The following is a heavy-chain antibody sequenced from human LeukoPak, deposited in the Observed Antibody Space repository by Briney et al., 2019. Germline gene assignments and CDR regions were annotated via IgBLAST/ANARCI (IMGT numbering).Heavy chain of an antibody. Sequence: GGSLRLSCTSSGFTFGDYAMSWVRQAPGKGLGWVSFIRSQAYGGTTEYAASVKGRFTISRDDSKSIAYLQMNSLKTEDTAVYYCTRVSLVAASAFFDYWGQGSLVTVSS. CDR2: IRSQAYGGTT. CDR1: GFTFGDYA. D-gene: IGHD2-15*01. V-gene: IGHV3-49*04. CDR3: TRVSLVAASAFFDY. J-gene: IGHJ4*02.